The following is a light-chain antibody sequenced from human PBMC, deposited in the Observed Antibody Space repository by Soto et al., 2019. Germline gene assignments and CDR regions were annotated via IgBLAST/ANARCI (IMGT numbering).Light chain of an antibody. CDR2: GAS. V-gene: IGKV3-15*01. Sequence: EIEMTQSPATLSVSPGERATLSCRASQSVSSNLAWYQQKPGQAPRLLIYGASTRATGIPARSSGSGSGTEFTLTISSLQSEDFAVYYCQQYNNWPPKTFGQGTKLDIK. CDR1: QSVSSN. CDR3: QQYNNWPPKT. J-gene: IGKJ1*01.